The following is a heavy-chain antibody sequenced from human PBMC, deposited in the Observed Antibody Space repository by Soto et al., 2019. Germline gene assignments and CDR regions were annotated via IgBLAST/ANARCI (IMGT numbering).Heavy chain of an antibody. D-gene: IGHD6-6*01. CDR1: GDSVSSNSSA. CDR2: TYYRSKWYN. V-gene: IGHV6-1*01. Sequence: SGDSVSSNSSAWNWIRQSPSRGLEWLGRTYYRSKWYNDYAVSVKSRITINPDTSKNQFSLQLNSVTPEDTAVYYCARAGGSSSSYYYYYYGMDVWGQGTTVTVS. CDR3: ARAGGSSSSYYYYYYGMDV. J-gene: IGHJ6*02.